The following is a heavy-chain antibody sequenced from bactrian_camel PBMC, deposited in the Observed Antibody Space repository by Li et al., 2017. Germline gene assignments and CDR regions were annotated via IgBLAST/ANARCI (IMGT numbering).Heavy chain of an antibody. CDR3: ATDDDYNSCYGGNWFSRSDFPY. CDR2: MDSDGDGGST. CDR1: GFTFSSNW. D-gene: IGHD6*01. V-gene: IGHV3S26*01. Sequence: HVQLVESGGGLVQPGGSLRLPCAASGFTFSSNWMYWVRQAPGKGLEWVSGMDSDGDGGSTRYADFVKGQFTISRDNAKNTLYLQMNSLKPEDTAMYYCATDDDYNSCYGGNWFSRSDFPYWGQGTQVTVS. J-gene: IGHJ6*01.